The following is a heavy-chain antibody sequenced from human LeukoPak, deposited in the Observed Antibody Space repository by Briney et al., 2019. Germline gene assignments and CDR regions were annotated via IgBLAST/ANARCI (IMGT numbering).Heavy chain of an antibody. CDR3: ARRYGPGSYRTFDY. CDR2: IKQDGSEK. Sequence: GGSLRLSCAASGFTFSSYWMSWVRQAPGKGLEWVANIKQDGSEKYYVDSVKGRFTISRDNAKNSLYLQMNSLRAEDTAVYYCARRYGPGSYRTFDYWGQGTLVTVSS. V-gene: IGHV3-7*01. J-gene: IGHJ4*02. CDR1: GFTFSSYW. D-gene: IGHD3-10*01.